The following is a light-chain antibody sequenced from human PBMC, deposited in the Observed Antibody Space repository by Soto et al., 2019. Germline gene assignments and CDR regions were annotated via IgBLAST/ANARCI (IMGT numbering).Light chain of an antibody. CDR1: SSDVGGYNY. Sequence: QSALTQPASVSGSPGQSITISCTGTSSDVGGYNYVSWYQQHPGKAPKLMIYEVSNRPSGVSLRLSGSKSGNTASLTISGLQAEDEADYYCSSLTTDSTVVFGGGTQLTVL. J-gene: IGLJ2*01. V-gene: IGLV2-14*01. CDR2: EVS. CDR3: SSLTTDSTVV.